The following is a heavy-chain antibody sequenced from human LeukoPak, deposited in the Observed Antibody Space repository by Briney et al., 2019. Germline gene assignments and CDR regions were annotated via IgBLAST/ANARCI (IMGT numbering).Heavy chain of an antibody. CDR3: AGVHYYYMDV. D-gene: IGHD1-1*01. Sequence: SGGSLRLSCAASGFTFDDYGMSWVRQAPGKGLEWVSGINWNGGSTGYADSVKGRFTISRDNAKNSLYLQMNSLRTEDTALYYCAGVHYYYMDVWGKGTTVTVSS. J-gene: IGHJ6*03. CDR1: GFTFDDYG. V-gene: IGHV3-20*04. CDR2: INWNGGST.